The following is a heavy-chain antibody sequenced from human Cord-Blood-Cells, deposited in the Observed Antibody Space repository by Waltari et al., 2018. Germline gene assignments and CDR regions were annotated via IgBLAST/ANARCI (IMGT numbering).Heavy chain of an antibody. J-gene: IGHJ3*02. CDR2: IIPILSIA. Sequence: QVQLVHSGAEVKKPGSSVQLSCKTSAGTFCSYTISWVRQAPGQGLDWMGMIIPILSIANYAQKFQGRVTITADKSTSTAYMELSSLRSEDTAVYYCARELAGGISKGAFDIWGQGTMVTVSS. V-gene: IGHV1-69*04. D-gene: IGHD2-15*01. CDR3: ARELAGGISKGAFDI. CDR1: AGTFCSYT.